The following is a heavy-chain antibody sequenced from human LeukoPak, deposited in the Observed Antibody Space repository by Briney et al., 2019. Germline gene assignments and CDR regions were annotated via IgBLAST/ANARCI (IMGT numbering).Heavy chain of an antibody. J-gene: IGHJ4*02. CDR2: IIPILGIA. D-gene: IGHD3-3*01. Sequence: GASVKVSCKASGGTFSSYAISWVRQAPGQGLEWMGRIIPILGIANYAQKFQGRVTITADKSTSTAYMELSSLRSEDTAVYYCARASGYWAQIDYWGQGTLVTVSS. CDR1: GGTFSSYA. CDR3: ARASGYWAQIDY. V-gene: IGHV1-69*04.